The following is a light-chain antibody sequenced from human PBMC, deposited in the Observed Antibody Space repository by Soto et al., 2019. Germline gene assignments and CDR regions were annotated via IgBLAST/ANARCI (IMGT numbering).Light chain of an antibody. V-gene: IGLV2-14*01. CDR3: SSYSRDSIPV. CDR1: YRDVGGYNF. CDR2: GVT. J-gene: IGLJ1*01. Sequence: QSALTQPASVSGSPGQSITISCTGTYRDVGGYNFVSWYQHHPGKAPKLILYGVTNRPPGVSNRFSGSKSGDTASLTISGLQADDEADYYCSSYSRDSIPVFGTGTKVTVL.